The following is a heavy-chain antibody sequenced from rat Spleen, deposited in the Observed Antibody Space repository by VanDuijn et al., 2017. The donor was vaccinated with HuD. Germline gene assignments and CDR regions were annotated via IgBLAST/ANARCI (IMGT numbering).Heavy chain of an antibody. CDR1: GFTFSDYN. CDR2: INYDGSST. J-gene: IGHJ1*01. V-gene: IGHV5-7*01. D-gene: IGHD1-2*01. Sequence: EVQLVESGENLVQPGRSLKLSCAASGFTFSDYNMAWVRQAPKKGLEWVATINYDGSSTYYRDSVKGRFTISRDNAKSTLYLQMDSLRSEDTATFYCARHAGAAISTAYWYFDFWGPGTMVTVSS. CDR3: ARHAGAAISTAYWYFDF.